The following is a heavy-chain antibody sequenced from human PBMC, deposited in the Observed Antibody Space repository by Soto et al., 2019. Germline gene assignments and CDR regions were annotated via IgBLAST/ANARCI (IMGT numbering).Heavy chain of an antibody. CDR2: ISGSGGST. V-gene: IGHV3-23*01. Sequence: EVQLLESGGGLVQPGGSLRLSCSASGFTFSSYAMRWVRQAPGKGLEWVSAISGSGGSTYYADSVKGRFTISRDNSKNTLYLQMNSLRAEDTAVYYCARRGSGSYYDYWGQGTLVTVSS. D-gene: IGHD1-26*01. CDR1: GFTFSSYA. J-gene: IGHJ4*02. CDR3: ARRGSGSYYDY.